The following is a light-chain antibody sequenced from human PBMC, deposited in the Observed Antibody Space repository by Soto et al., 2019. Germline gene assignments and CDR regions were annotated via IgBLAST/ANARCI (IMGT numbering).Light chain of an antibody. CDR2: DAS. CDR3: QQRYNWPPIT. CDR1: QSVTSH. Sequence: EVVLTQSPVTLSLSPGERATLSCRASQSVTSHLAWYQQKPGQAPRLLIYDASNRATGIPARFSGSGSGTDFTLTISSLEPEDFAVYYCQQRYNWPPITFGQGTRLEIK. V-gene: IGKV3-11*01. J-gene: IGKJ5*01.